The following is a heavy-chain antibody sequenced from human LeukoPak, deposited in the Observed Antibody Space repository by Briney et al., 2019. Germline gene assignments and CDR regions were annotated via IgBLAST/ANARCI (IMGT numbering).Heavy chain of an antibody. J-gene: IGHJ3*02. CDR3: AKDLEYLTVDAFDI. D-gene: IGHD7-27*01. CDR2: IRYDGSNK. CDR1: GFTFSSYG. Sequence: GGSLRLSCAASGFTFSSYGMHWVRQAPGKGLEWVAFIRYDGSNKYYADSVKGRFTISRDNSKNTLYLQMNSLRAEDTAVYYCAKDLEYLTVDAFDIWGQGTMVTVSS. V-gene: IGHV3-30*02.